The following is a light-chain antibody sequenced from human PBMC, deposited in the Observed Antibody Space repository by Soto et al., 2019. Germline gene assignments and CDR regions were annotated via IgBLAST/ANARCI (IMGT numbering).Light chain of an antibody. CDR2: EVT. J-gene: IGLJ1*01. V-gene: IGLV2-14*01. CDR1: TGDIGSYNR. Sequence: ALTQPASVSGSAGQSITISCTGTTGDIGSYNRVSWYQRHPGKAPKLIIYEVTDRPSGVSNRFSGSKSGNTAYLTISGPQAEDQAEYYCSSYTNINTRACVFGTGTKVTVL. CDR3: SSYTNINTRACV.